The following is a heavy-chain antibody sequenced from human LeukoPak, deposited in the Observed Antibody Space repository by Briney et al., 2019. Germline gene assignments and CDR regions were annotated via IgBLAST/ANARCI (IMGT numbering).Heavy chain of an antibody. D-gene: IGHD7-27*01. J-gene: IGHJ4*02. Sequence: PSVTLSLTCTVSGGSISSSSYYWGWIRQPPGKGLEWIGRIYTSGSTNYNPSLKSRVTISVDTSKNQFSLKLSSVTAADTAVYYCARGSGVYGTPRFDYWGQGTLVTVSS. CDR3: ARGSGVYGTPRFDY. CDR1: GGSISSSSYY. V-gene: IGHV4-39*07. CDR2: IYTSGST.